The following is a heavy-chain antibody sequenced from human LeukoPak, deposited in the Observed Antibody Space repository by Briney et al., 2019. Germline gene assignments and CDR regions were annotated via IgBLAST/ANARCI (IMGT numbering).Heavy chain of an antibody. Sequence: AGGSLRPSCAASGFTVSSNYMSWVRPAPGKGLEWVSVIYSGGSKYYADSVKGRFTISRDNSKNTLYLQMNSLRAEDTAVYYCARVNGGNRYFDYWGQGTLVTVSS. V-gene: IGHV3-53*01. CDR2: IYSGGSK. D-gene: IGHD4-23*01. J-gene: IGHJ4*02. CDR3: ARVNGGNRYFDY. CDR1: GFTVSSNY.